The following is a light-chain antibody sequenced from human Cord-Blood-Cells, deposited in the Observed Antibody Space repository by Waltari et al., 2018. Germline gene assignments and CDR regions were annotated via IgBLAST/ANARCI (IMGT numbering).Light chain of an antibody. CDR3: CSYAGSSTLV. Sequence: QSALTQPASVSGSPGQSITISCTGTSSDVGSYNLVSWYQQHPGKAPKLMIYEGSKRPSGVSYRFSCSKSGNTASLTISGLQAEDEADYCCCSYAGSSTLVFGGGTKLTVL. J-gene: IGLJ3*02. V-gene: IGLV2-23*01. CDR2: EGS. CDR1: SSDVGSYNL.